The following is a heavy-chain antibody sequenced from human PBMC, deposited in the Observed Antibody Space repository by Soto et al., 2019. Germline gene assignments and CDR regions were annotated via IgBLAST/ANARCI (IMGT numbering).Heavy chain of an antibody. V-gene: IGHV3-33*01. Sequence: QVQLVESGGGVVQPGRSLRLSCAASGFTFSSYGMHWVRQAPGKGLEWVAVIWYDGSNKYYADSVKGRFTISRDNSKNTLYLQXXGLRAEDTAVYYCAREGAVAGFDYWGQGTLVTVSS. D-gene: IGHD6-19*01. CDR1: GFTFSSYG. CDR3: AREGAVAGFDY. CDR2: IWYDGSNK. J-gene: IGHJ4*02.